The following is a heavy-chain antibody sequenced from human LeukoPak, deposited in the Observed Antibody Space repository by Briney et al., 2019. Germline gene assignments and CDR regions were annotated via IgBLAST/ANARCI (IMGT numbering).Heavy chain of an antibody. CDR3: ARGPTYGSRGDYFDY. CDR2: VKQDVGEK. Sequence: GGSLRLSCAASGFTFSSHWMSWVRQAPGKGLEWVASVKQDVGEKYYVDSVKGRFTISRDNAKNSLSLHMNSLRVEDTAVYYCARGPTYGSRGDYFDYWGQGTLVTVSS. CDR1: GFTFSSHW. J-gene: IGHJ4*02. D-gene: IGHD3-10*01. V-gene: IGHV3-7*01.